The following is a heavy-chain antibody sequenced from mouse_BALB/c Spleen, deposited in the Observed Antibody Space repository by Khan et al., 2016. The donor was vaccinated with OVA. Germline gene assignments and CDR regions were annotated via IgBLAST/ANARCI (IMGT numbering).Heavy chain of an antibody. V-gene: IGHV1S132*01. CDR3: AGGDYGSTYVFDS. J-gene: IGHJ3*01. CDR2: IYPGTGST. Sequence: QVQLQQSGADLVRPGASVRLSCKTSGYIFTSYWIHWVKQRSGQGLDWIARIYPGTGSTYYNENFKGKATLTADKSSSTAYMQLSSLKSEDSAVYFCAGGDYGSTYVFDSWGQGTLVTVAA. CDR1: GYIFTSYW. D-gene: IGHD1-1*01.